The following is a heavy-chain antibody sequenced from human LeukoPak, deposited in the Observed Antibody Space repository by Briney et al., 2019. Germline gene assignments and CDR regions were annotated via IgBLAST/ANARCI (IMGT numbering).Heavy chain of an antibody. D-gene: IGHD1-1*01. Sequence: GESLRLSCAASGFTFSSYAMSWVRQAPGKGLEWVSAISGSGGSTYYADSVKGRFTISRDNSKNTLYLQMNSLRAEDTAVYYCAKFRVRRGYYFDYWGQGTLVTVSS. V-gene: IGHV3-23*01. CDR1: GFTFSSYA. CDR3: AKFRVRRGYYFDY. CDR2: ISGSGGST. J-gene: IGHJ4*02.